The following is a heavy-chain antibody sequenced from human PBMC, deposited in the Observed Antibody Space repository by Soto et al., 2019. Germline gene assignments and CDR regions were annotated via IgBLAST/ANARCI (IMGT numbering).Heavy chain of an antibody. CDR2: FIPVYRTL. D-gene: IGHD3-3*01. V-gene: IGHV1-69*13. J-gene: IGHJ4*02. CDR3: ATGVIWIGYFTVDS. CDR1: GGSFGNSA. Sequence: SVKVSCKASGGSFGNSAINWVRQTPGQGLEWLGGFIPVYRTLNYAQKFQGRVTITADESTGTAYMTPSSLASDDTAVYYCATGVIWIGYFTVDSWGQGTRVTVSS.